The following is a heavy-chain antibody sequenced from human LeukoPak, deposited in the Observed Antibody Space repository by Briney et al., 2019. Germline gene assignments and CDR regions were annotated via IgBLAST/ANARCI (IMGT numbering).Heavy chain of an antibody. D-gene: IGHD3-10*02. J-gene: IGHJ6*04. CDR1: GFTFSSYE. Sequence: RGSLRLSCAASGFTFSSYEMNWVRQAPGKGLEWVSYISSSGSTIYYADSVKGRFTISRDNAKNSLYLQMNSLRAEDTAVYYCAELGITMIGGVWGKGTTVTISS. CDR3: AELGITMIGGV. CDR2: ISSSGSTI. V-gene: IGHV3-48*03.